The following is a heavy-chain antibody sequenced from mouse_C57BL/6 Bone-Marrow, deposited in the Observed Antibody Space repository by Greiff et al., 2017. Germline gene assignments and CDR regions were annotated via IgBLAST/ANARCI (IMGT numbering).Heavy chain of an antibody. CDR3: ARAWGAGPGSIDV. Sequence: QVQLKQPGAELVKPGASVKMSCKASGYTFTSYWITWVKQRPGQGLEWIGDIYPGSGSTNYNEKFKSKATLTVGTSSSTAYMQLSSLTSAASAVYVYARAWGAGPGSIDVWGKGTTVTVSS. CDR1: GYTFTSYW. J-gene: IGHJ4*01. V-gene: IGHV1-55*01. CDR2: IYPGSGST. D-gene: IGHD3-2*02.